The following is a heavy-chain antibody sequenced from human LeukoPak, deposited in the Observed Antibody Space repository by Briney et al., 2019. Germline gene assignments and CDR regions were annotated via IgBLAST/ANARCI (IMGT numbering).Heavy chain of an antibody. CDR3: ATRADDSSGYPLDY. Sequence: GASVKVSCKASGYTFTSYGISWVRQAPGQGLEWMGWISAYNGNTNYAQKLQGRVTMTTDTSTSTAYMELRSLRSDDTAVYYCATRADDSSGYPLDYWGQRTLVTVSS. V-gene: IGHV1-18*01. CDR1: GYTFTSYG. J-gene: IGHJ4*02. D-gene: IGHD3-22*01. CDR2: ISAYNGNT.